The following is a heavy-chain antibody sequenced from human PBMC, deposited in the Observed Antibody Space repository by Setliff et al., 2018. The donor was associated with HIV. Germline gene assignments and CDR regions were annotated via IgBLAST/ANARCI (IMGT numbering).Heavy chain of an antibody. CDR3: TKGVQRLRPYYFDS. CDR1: GFTFSTYA. D-gene: IGHD4-17*01. CDR2: ISGSSGGT. J-gene: IGHJ4*02. V-gene: IGHV3-23*01. Sequence: GGSLRLSCAASGFTFSTYAMSWVRQAPGKGLEWVSTISGSSGGTYYADSVMGRFTISRDNSKNTLYLQMNSLRVEDTAIYYCTKGVQRLRPYYFDSWGQGTLVTVSS.